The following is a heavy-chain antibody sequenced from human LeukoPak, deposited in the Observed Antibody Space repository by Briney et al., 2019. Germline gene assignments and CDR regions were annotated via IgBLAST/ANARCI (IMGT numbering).Heavy chain of an antibody. D-gene: IGHD3-22*01. V-gene: IGHV1-46*01. J-gene: IGHJ4*02. CDR3: ARATYYYDSSGYSGSIDY. Sequence: ASVKVSCKASGYTFTGYYMHWVRQAPGQGLEWMGIINPSGGSTSYAQKFQGRVTTTRDMSTSTVYMELSSLRSEDTAVYYCARATYYYDSSGYSGSIDYWGQGTLVTVSS. CDR1: GYTFTGYY. CDR2: INPSGGST.